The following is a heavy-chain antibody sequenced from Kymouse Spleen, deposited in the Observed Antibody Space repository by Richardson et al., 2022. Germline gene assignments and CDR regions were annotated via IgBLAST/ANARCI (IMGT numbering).Heavy chain of an antibody. V-gene: IGHV4-34*01. J-gene: IGHJ6*02. D-gene: IGHD1-7*01. CDR3: ARRGGTTPYYYYGMDV. Sequence: QVQLQQWGAGLLKPSETLSLTCAVYGGSFSGYYWSWIRQPPGKGLEWIGEINHSGSTNYNPSLKSRVTISVDTSKNQFSLKLSSVTAADTAVYYCARRGGTTPYYYYGMDVWGQGTTVTVSS. CDR2: INHSGST. CDR1: GGSFSGYY.